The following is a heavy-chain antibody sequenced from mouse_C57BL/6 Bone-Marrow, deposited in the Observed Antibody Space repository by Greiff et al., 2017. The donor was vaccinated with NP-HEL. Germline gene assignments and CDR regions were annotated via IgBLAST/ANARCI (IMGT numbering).Heavy chain of an antibody. J-gene: IGHJ3*01. D-gene: IGHD2-1*01. V-gene: IGHV1-52*01. CDR2: IDPSDSET. CDR1: GYTFTSYW. Sequence: QVQLQQPGAELVRPGSSVKLSCKASGYTFTSYWMHWVKQRPIQGLEWIGNIDPSDSETHYNQKFKDKATLTVDKSSSTAYMQLSSLTSEDSAVYYCARGSIYYGNWLFAYWGQGTLVTVSA. CDR3: ARGSIYYGNWLFAY.